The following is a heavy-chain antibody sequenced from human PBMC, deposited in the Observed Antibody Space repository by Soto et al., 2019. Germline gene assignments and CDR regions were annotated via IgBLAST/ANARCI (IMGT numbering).Heavy chain of an antibody. J-gene: IGHJ2*01. V-gene: IGHV3-23*01. Sequence: VQLLESGGGLVQPGGSLRLSCAASGFTFSSYAMSWVRQAPGKGLEWVSSITGSGGSTSYADSVKGRCTISRVNCKNTLYLQMNSLRAEDTAVYYCAKDREMWYFDLWGRGTLVTVST. CDR2: ITGSGGST. CDR3: AKDREMWYFDL. D-gene: IGHD1-26*01. CDR1: GFTFSSYA.